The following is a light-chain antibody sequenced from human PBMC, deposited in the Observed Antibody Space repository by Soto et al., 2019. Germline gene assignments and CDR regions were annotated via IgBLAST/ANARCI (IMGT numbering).Light chain of an antibody. CDR3: QQYGSSPLT. J-gene: IGKJ1*01. CDR1: QTVRNNY. CDR2: DAS. V-gene: IGKV3-20*01. Sequence: EFVLTQSPGTLSLSPGERATLSCRASQTVRNNYLAWYQQKPGQAPRLLIYDASSRATGIPDRFSGSGSGTDFTLTISRLEPEDFVVYYCQQYGSSPLTFGQGTKVDIK.